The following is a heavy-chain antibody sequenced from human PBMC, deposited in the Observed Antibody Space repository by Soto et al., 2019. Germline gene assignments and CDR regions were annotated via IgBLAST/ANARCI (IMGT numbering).Heavy chain of an antibody. Sequence: PGESLKISCKASGYSFSDYWIAWVRQTPGKGLEWMGTIYPPDSDTRYSPSFEGQVSISVDTSVKTAYLQWSNVGASDTAMYYCARQIYDSDTGPNFQYYFDSWGQGTPVTVSS. J-gene: IGHJ4*02. CDR1: GYSFSDYW. D-gene: IGHD3-22*01. V-gene: IGHV5-51*01. CDR2: IYPPDSDT. CDR3: ARQIYDSDTGPNFQYYFDS.